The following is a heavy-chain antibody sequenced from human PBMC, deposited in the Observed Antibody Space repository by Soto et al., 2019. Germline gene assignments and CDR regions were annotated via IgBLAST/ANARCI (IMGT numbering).Heavy chain of an antibody. Sequence: QVQLVQSGAEVKKPGASVKVSCKASGYTFTSYAMHWVRQAPGQRLEWMGWINAGNGNTKYSQKFQGRVTITRDTSAKTAYMGTRRLRSEDTAWYYRSRGPLVWGDVLGQGAPVTVS. D-gene: IGHD3-10*01. CDR1: GYTFTSYA. CDR2: INAGNGNT. V-gene: IGHV1-3*01. CDR3: SRGPLVWGDV. J-gene: IGHJ6*02.